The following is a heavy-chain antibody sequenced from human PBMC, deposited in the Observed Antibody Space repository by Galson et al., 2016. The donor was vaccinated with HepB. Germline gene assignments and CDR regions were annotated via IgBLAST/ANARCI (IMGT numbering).Heavy chain of an antibody. Sequence: TLSLTCLVSGDSLDSGNYYWTWIRQPAGKGLEWMGRIFNMGTTIYNPSLKSRVTLSIDTSRNQFDLRLTSVTAADTAVYYCARLVWELVGYPSSFYFDFWGQGTLVAVSS. D-gene: IGHD3-10*01. V-gene: IGHV4-61*02. CDR3: ARLVWELVGYPSSFYFDF. J-gene: IGHJ4*02. CDR1: GDSLDSGNYY. CDR2: IFNMGTT.